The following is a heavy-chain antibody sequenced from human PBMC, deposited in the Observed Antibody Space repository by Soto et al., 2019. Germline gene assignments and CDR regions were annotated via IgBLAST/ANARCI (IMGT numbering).Heavy chain of an antibody. J-gene: IGHJ6*02. CDR1: GYTFTSYA. CDR3: ARDKDRLQLGGNYYYIMDV. V-gene: IGHV1-3*01. CDR2: INAGNGNT. D-gene: IGHD5-12*01. Sequence: ASVKVSCKASGYTFTSYAMHWVRQAPGQRLEWMGWINAGNGNTKYSQKFQGRVIITRDTSASTAYMELSSLRSEDTAVYYCARDKDRLQLGGNYYYIMDVWGQGTTVTVSS.